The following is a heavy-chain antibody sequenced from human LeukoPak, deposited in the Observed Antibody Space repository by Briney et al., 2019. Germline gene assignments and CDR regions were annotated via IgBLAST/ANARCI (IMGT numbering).Heavy chain of an antibody. CDR2: IYTSGST. D-gene: IGHD1/OR15-1a*01. V-gene: IGHV4-4*07. J-gene: IGHJ4*02. CDR3: ARGGLNKQKYSFDY. CDR1: GGSISSYY. Sequence: PSETLSLTCTVSGGSISSYYWSWIRQPAGKGLEWIGRIYTSGSTNYNPSLKSRVTMSVDTSKNQFSLKLSSVTAADTAVYYCARGGLNKQKYSFDYWGQGTLVTVSS.